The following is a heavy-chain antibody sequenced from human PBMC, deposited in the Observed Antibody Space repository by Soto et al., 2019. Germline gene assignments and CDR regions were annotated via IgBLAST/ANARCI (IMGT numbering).Heavy chain of an antibody. D-gene: IGHD3-22*01. CDR2: FIPIFGTA. V-gene: IGHV1-69*01. CDR1: GGTFSSYA. Sequence: QVQLVQSGAEVKKPGSSVKVSCKASGGTFSSYAISWVRQAPGQGLEWMGGFIPIFGTANYAQKFQGRVTITADESTSTAYMEVSSLRSEDTAVYYCARVGYYYDSSGAYDAFDIWGQGTMVTVSS. CDR3: ARVGYYYDSSGAYDAFDI. J-gene: IGHJ3*02.